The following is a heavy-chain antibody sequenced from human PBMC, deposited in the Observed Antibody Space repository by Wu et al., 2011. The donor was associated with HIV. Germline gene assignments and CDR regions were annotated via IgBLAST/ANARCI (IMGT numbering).Heavy chain of an antibody. CDR2: IIPIFGIA. D-gene: IGHD1-26*01. V-gene: IGHV1-69*14. Sequence: QVQLVQSGAEVKKPGSSVKVSCKASGGTFSSYVINWVRQAPGQGLEWMGGIIPIFGIADYAQKFQGKVTITADKSTNTAYMELSSLRSEDTAVYYCARGPQPEVWYSGSYYDYWGQGTLVTVSS. CDR1: GGTFSSYV. J-gene: IGHJ4*02. CDR3: ARGPQPEVWYSGSYYDY.